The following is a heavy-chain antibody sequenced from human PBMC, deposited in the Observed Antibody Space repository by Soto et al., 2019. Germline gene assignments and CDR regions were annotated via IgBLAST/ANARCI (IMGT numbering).Heavy chain of an antibody. D-gene: IGHD1-1*01. V-gene: IGHV3-23*01. J-gene: IGHJ4*02. Sequence: GGSLRLSCAASGFKFSNYAMSWVRQAPGKGLEWVSLISATGGGTYDADAVKGRFTISRDNSHNTLYLQVHSLTAEDTAVYYCAQDRRERGNSAFYFDFCGQGAQVTVSS. CDR3: AQDRRERGNSAFYFDF. CDR2: ISATGGGT. CDR1: GFKFSNYA.